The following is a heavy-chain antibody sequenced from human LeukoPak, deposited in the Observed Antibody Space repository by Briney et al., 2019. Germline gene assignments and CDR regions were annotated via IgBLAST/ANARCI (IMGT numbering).Heavy chain of an antibody. CDR3: ARHRMRLRSTTRHYYYMDV. J-gene: IGHJ6*03. CDR1: GGSFSGYY. CDR2: INHSGST. V-gene: IGHV4-34*01. Sequence: SETLSLTCAVYGGSFSGYYWSWIRQPPGKGLEWIGEINHSGSTNYNPSLKSRVTISVDTSKNQFSLKLSSVTAADTAVHYCARHRMRLRSTTRHYYYMDVWGKGTTVTISS. D-gene: IGHD6-25*01.